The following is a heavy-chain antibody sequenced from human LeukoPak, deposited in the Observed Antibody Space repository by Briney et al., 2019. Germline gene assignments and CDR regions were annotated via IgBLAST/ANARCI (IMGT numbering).Heavy chain of an antibody. V-gene: IGHV3-13*05. CDR3: ARGPMYSSGWYFDY. CDR2: VGTAGDP. CDR1: GFTFSSYD. D-gene: IGHD6-19*01. Sequence: PGGSLRLSCAASGFTFSSYDMHWVRQATGKGLEWVSAVGTAGDPYYPDSVKGRFTISRHNAKNSLYLQMNRLRAGDTAVYYCARGPMYSSGWYFDYWGQGTLVTVSS. J-gene: IGHJ4*02.